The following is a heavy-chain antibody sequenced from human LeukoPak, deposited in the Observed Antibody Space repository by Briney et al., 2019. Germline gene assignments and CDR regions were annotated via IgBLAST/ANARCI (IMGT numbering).Heavy chain of an antibody. J-gene: IGHJ5*02. CDR1: GYTFTSYD. Sequence: RASVKVSCKASGYTFTSYDINWVRQATGQGLEWMGWMNPNSGNTGYAQKFQGRVTMTRNTSISTAYMELSSLRSEDTAVYYCARPPAGYDFWSGYKNWFDPWGQGTLVTASS. D-gene: IGHD3-3*01. CDR3: ARPPAGYDFWSGYKNWFDP. CDR2: MNPNSGNT. V-gene: IGHV1-8*01.